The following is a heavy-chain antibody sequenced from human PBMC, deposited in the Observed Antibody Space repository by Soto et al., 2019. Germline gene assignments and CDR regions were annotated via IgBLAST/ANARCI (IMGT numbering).Heavy chain of an antibody. CDR3: AKDLPNVDIVATISYYFDY. V-gene: IGHV3-23*01. CDR1: GFTFSSYA. J-gene: IGHJ4*02. D-gene: IGHD5-12*01. Sequence: GGSLRLSCAASGFTFSSYAMSWVRQAPGKGLEWVSAISGSGGSTYYADSVKGRFTISRDNSKNTLYPQMNSLRAEDTAVYYCAKDLPNVDIVATISYYFDYWGQGTLVTVSS. CDR2: ISGSGGST.